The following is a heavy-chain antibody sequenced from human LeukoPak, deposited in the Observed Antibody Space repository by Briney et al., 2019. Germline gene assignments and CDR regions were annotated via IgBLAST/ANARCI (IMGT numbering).Heavy chain of an antibody. D-gene: IGHD3-22*01. CDR2: IYTSGST. CDR1: GGSISSYY. V-gene: IGHV4-4*07. J-gene: IGHJ4*02. CDR3: ARDAPNYTNYYDSSGSIPFDY. Sequence: SETLSLTCTVSGGSISSYYWSWIRQPAGKGLEWIGRIYTSGSTNYNPSLKSRVTMSVDTSKNQFSLKLSSVTAADTAVYYCARDAPNYTNYYDSSGSIPFDYWGQGTLVTVSS.